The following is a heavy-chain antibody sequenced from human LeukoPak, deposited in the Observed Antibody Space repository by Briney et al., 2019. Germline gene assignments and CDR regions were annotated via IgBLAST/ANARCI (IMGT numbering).Heavy chain of an antibody. CDR1: GYTFTSYY. D-gene: IGHD3-10*01. V-gene: IGHV1-46*01. CDR3: ARSSTIYGSGQYYYYYMDV. CDR2: INPSGGST. Sequence: ASVKVSCKASGYTFTSYYMHWVRQAPGQGLEWMGIINPSGGSTSYAQKFQGRVTMTRDMSTSTVYMELSSLRSEDTAVYYCARSSTIYGSGQYYYYYMDVWGKGTTVTISS. J-gene: IGHJ6*03.